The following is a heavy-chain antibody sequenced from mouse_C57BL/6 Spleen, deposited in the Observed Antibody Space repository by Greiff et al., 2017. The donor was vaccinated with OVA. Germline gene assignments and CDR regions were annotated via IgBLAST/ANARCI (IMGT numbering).Heavy chain of an antibody. V-gene: IGHV5-17*01. CDR2: ISSGSSTI. CDR3: ARKDYYGSLDY. D-gene: IGHD1-1*01. CDR1: GFTFSDYG. Sequence: EVQLQESGGGLVKPGGSLKLSCAASGFTFSDYGMHWVRQAPEKGLEWVAYISSGSSTIYYADTVKGRFTISRDNAKNTLFLQMTSLRSGDTAMYYCARKDYYGSLDYWGQGTSVTVSS. J-gene: IGHJ4*01.